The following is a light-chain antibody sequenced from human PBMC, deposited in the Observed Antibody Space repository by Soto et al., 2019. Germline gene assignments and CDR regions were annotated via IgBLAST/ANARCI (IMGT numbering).Light chain of an antibody. CDR3: QQRSNWPQIT. V-gene: IGKV3-11*01. Sequence: EIVLTQSPATLSLSPGERATLSCRASKSVSSYLAWYQQKPGQAPRLLIYDASNRATGIPARFSGSGSGTHFTLTMSSLEPEDFAVYYCQQRSNWPQITFVQGTRLEIK. J-gene: IGKJ5*01. CDR1: KSVSSY. CDR2: DAS.